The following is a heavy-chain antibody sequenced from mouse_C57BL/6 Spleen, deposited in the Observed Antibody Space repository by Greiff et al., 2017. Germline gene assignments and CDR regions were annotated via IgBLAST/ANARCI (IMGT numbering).Heavy chain of an antibody. J-gene: IGHJ1*03. V-gene: IGHV1-55*01. D-gene: IGHD2-3*01. Sequence: VQLQQPGAELVKPGASVKMSCKASGYTFTSYWITWVKQRPGQGLEWIGDIYPGSGSTNYNEKFKSKATLTVDTSSSTAYMQLSSLTSEYSAVYYCASEDGYYWYFDVWGTGTTVTVSS. CDR1: GYTFTSYW. CDR3: ASEDGYYWYFDV. CDR2: IYPGSGST.